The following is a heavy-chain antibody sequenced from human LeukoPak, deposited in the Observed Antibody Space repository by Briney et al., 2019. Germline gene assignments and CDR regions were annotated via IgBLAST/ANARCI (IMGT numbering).Heavy chain of an antibody. CDR1: GGSIGSSRYY. D-gene: IGHD2-2*02. Sequence: PSETLSLTCTVSGGSIGSSRYYWGWIRQPPGKGLEWSGRIYCSGSTYYNPSLKSRVTLSVDTSKNQFSLKLSSVTAADTAVYYCASVSCSTSCYKRYNWFDPWGQGTLVTVSS. CDR3: ASVSCSTSCYKRYNWFDP. V-gene: IGHV4-39*01. J-gene: IGHJ5*02. CDR2: IYCSGST.